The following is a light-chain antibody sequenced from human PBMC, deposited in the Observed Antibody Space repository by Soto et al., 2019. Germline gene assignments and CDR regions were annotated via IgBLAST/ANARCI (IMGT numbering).Light chain of an antibody. J-gene: IGLJ2*01. CDR1: SSDVGGNS. CDR3: DSYTTSSTRV. Sequence: QSALTQPASVSGSPGQSITISCTGTSSDVGGNSVSWYQQHPGRAPKLMIYDVSNRPSGVSNRFSDSKSGNTASLTISGLQAEDEADYYCDSYTTSSTRVFGGGTKLTVL. V-gene: IGLV2-14*03. CDR2: DVS.